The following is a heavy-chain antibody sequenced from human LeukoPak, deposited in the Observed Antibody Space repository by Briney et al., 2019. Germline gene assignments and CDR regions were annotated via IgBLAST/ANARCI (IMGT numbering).Heavy chain of an antibody. CDR1: GYTFTRYG. CDR2: INPSGGST. J-gene: IGHJ4*02. CDR3: ARAPTVLVGYCSSSSCQADY. Sequence: ASVKVSCKASGYTFTRYGISWVRQAPGQGLEWMGIINPSGGSTSYAQKFQGRVTMTRDTSTSTVYMELSSLRSEDTAVYYCARAPTVLVGYCSSSSCQADYWGQGTLVTVFS. D-gene: IGHD2-2*01. V-gene: IGHV1-46*01.